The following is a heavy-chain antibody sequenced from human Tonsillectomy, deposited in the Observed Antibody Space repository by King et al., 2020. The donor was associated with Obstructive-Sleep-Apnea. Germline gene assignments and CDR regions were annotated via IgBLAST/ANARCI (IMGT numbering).Heavy chain of an antibody. V-gene: IGHV3-30*18. CDR1: GFTFSAYG. J-gene: IGHJ4*02. CDR3: AKDQGSDLYFDH. Sequence: VQLVESGGGVVQPGRSLRLSCAASGFTFSAYGMHWVRQAPGKGLEWVAVTSYDGIQTFYADSVKGRFTISRDTSKNTLYVQMNRLRPDDTAVYYCAKDQGSDLYFDHWGQGTLVTVSS. CDR2: TSYDGIQT.